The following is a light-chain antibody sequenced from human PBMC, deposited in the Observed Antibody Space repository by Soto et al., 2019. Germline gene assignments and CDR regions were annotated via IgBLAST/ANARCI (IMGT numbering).Light chain of an antibody. CDR3: AGWDDSLSGCV. CDR2: EVS. J-gene: IGLJ3*02. CDR1: SSDVGGYNY. Sequence: QSVLTQPPSASGSPGQSVTISCTGTSSDVGGYNYVSWYQQHPGKAPKLMIYEVSKRPSGVPDRFSGSKSGNTASLTVSGLQAADEADYYCAGWDDSLSGCVFGGGTKLTVL. V-gene: IGLV2-8*01.